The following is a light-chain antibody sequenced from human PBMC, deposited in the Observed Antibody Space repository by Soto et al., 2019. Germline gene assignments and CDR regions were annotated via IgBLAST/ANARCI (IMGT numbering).Light chain of an antibody. CDR2: AAS. J-gene: IGKJ2*01. Sequence: IQMTQSPSSLSASVGDRVTITCRTSQSISTYLIWYQQKPGKAPNLLIYAASTLQTGVSSRFSGSGSGTDFTLTISSLQPEDSAIYFCQHSYSKPDFGQGTKVEIK. CDR1: QSISTY. V-gene: IGKV1-39*01. CDR3: QHSYSKPD.